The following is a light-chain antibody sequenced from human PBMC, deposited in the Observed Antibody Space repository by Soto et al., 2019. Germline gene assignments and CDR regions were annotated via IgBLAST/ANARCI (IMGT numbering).Light chain of an antibody. CDR1: QNIRSN. CDR3: QQYGSSPRT. CDR2: ETS. J-gene: IGKJ1*01. V-gene: IGKV3-15*01. Sequence: EIVMTQSPGTLSLSPGERATLSCRASQNIRSNLAWYQQKPGQAPMLLIYETSTRAPGIPARFSGSGSGTEFTLTISSLKSEDFAVYHCQQYGSSPRTFGQGTKVDIK.